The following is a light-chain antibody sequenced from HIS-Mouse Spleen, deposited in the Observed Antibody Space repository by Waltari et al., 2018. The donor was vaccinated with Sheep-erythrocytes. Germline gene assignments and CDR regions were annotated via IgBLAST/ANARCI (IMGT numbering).Light chain of an antibody. Sequence: QSALTQPPSASGSPGQSVTISCTGTSSDVGGYNYVSWYQQHPGKAPKLMIYEGSKLHSGVSNRFSGSKSGNTASLTISGLQAEDEADYYCCSYAGSSTPWVFGGGTKLTVL. CDR2: EGS. V-gene: IGLV2-23*01. J-gene: IGLJ3*02. CDR3: CSYAGSSTPWV. CDR1: SSDVGGYNY.